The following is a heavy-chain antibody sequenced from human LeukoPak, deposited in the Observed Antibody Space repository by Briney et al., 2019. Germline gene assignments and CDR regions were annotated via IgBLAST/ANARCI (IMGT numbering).Heavy chain of an antibody. CDR1: GGAISSSSYY. CDR2: IYYTGST. Sequence: PSETLSLTCTVSGGAISSSSYYWSWIRPPPGKGLEWIAQIYYTGSTSYNPSLKSRVTVSVDTSNNHLSLRPTSVTAADTAVSYRAIHARHYCYGFVVWGQGTTATVSS. J-gene: IGHJ6*02. V-gene: IGHV4-61*03. CDR3: AIHARHYCYGFVV. D-gene: IGHD2-2*01.